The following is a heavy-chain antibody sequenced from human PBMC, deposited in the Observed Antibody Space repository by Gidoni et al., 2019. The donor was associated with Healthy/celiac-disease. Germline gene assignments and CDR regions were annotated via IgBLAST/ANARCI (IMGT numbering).Heavy chain of an antibody. J-gene: IGHJ3*02. D-gene: IGHD3-22*01. CDR1: GFTFSSYS. Sequence: EVQLVESGGGLVKPGGSLRLSCAASGFTFSSYSMNWVRQAPGKGLEWVSSISSSSSYIYYADSVKGRFTISRDNAKNSLYLQMNSLRAEDTAVYYCARDQYYYDSSGYYYAQLEAFDIWGQGTMVTVSS. V-gene: IGHV3-21*01. CDR2: ISSSSSYI. CDR3: ARDQYYYDSSGYYYAQLEAFDI.